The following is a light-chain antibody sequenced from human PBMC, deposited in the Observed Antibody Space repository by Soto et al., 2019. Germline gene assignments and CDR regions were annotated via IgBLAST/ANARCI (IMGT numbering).Light chain of an antibody. V-gene: IGLV2-14*01. CDR3: SSYTSSSTLV. Sequence: QSALTQPRSVSGSPGQSVTISCTGTSSDVGAYNYVSWYRQHPGKAPKLAIYEVSNRPSGVSNRFSGSKSGNTASLTISRLQAEDEADYYCSSYTSSSTLVFGTGTKVTVL. J-gene: IGLJ1*01. CDR2: EVS. CDR1: SSDVGAYNY.